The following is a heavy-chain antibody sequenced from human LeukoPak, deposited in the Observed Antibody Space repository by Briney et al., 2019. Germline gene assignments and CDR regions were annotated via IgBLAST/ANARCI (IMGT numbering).Heavy chain of an antibody. CDR2: ISSSGSTI. CDR1: GFTFSDYY. CDR3: ARRADYYDSSGYYYASQHFDY. V-gene: IGHV3-11*01. J-gene: IGHJ4*02. D-gene: IGHD3-22*01. Sequence: GGSLRLSCAASGFTFSDYYMSWIRQAPGKGLEWVSYISSSGSTIYYADSAKGRFTISRDNAKNSLYLQMNSLRAEDTAVYYCARRADYYDSSGYYYASQHFDYWGQGTLVTVSS.